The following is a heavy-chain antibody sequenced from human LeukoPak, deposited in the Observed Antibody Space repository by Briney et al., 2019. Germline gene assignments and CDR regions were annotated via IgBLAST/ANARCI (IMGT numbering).Heavy chain of an antibody. J-gene: IGHJ4*02. Sequence: PGGSLRLSCAASGFTFSSYGMHWVRQAPGKGLEWVANIKQDGSEKYYVDSVKGRFTISRDNAKNSLYLQMNSLRAEDTAVYYCARDTGVDTAMVQDYWGQGTLVTVSS. D-gene: IGHD5-18*01. CDR2: IKQDGSEK. V-gene: IGHV3-7*01. CDR1: GFTFSSYG. CDR3: ARDTGVDTAMVQDY.